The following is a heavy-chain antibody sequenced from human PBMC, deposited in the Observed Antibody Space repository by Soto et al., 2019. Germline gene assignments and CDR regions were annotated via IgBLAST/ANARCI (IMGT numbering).Heavy chain of an antibody. Sequence: QVQLQESGPGLVKPSQTLSLTCTVSGGSISSGGYYWSWIRQHPGKGLEWIGYIYYSGSTYYTPALRSRVTISVDTSKNQFSLKMSSVTAADTAVYYCAREGGGAAAGLCYYYGMDVWCQGTTVTVSS. D-gene: IGHD6-13*01. CDR1: GGSISSGGYY. CDR2: IYYSGST. CDR3: AREGGGAAAGLCYYYGMDV. V-gene: IGHV4-31*03. J-gene: IGHJ6*02.